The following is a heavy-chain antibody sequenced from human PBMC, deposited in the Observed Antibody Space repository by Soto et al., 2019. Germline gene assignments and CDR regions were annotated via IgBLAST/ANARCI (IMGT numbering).Heavy chain of an antibody. CDR1: GFTFTNFD. CDR2: ISNGGDRT. Sequence: EVKLLESGGGLAQPGGSLRLSCVVSGFTFTNFDMGWVRQAPGKGLEWVAGISNGGDRTYYAEPVGGRFTISRDNSRDTLYLQMNSLTPGDTGVYYCAKHAHRRDGWFFFDFWGQGALVTVSS. J-gene: IGHJ4*02. CDR3: AKHAHRRDGWFFFDF. V-gene: IGHV3-23*01. D-gene: IGHD3-10*01.